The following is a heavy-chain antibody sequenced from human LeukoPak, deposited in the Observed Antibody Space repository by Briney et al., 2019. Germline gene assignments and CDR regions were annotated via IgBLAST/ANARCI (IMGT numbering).Heavy chain of an antibody. D-gene: IGHD1-26*01. CDR3: SRESGPFSPFGF. CDR1: GGSISGTNW. J-gene: IGHJ4*02. Sequence: SETLSLTCGVSGGSISGTNWWSWVRQPARQGLEWIGEISLRGLTNYNPSLRSRLTMSLDESKNQVSLNLTSVTAADTAVYYCSRESGPFSPFGFWGQGTLVSVHS. CDR2: ISLRGLT. V-gene: IGHV4-4*02.